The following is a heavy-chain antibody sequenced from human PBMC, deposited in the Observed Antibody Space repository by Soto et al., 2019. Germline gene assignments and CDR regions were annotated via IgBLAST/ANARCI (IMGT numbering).Heavy chain of an antibody. V-gene: IGHV4-59*08. CDR3: ARHPDRTSTTSPTAGSFDY. CDR2: IQYTGRT. CDR1: GDSISPHY. J-gene: IGHJ4*02. D-gene: IGHD2-2*01. Sequence: SETLSLTCTVSGDSISPHYWSWIRQPPGRGLEWIGFIQYTGRTNYNPSLKSRATMSVDMSQNQFSLRLSSVTAADAAVYYCARHPDRTSTTSPTAGSFDYWGQGTLVTVSS.